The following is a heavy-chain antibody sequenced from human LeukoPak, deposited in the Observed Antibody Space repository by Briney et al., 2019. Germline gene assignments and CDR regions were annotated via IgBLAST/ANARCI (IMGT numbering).Heavy chain of an antibody. D-gene: IGHD4-23*01. J-gene: IGHJ2*01. CDR2: MHPDTGDT. V-gene: IGHV1-8*01. Sequence: ASVKVSCKTSGYTFTNNDIHWVRQAPGQALEWMGWMHPDTGDTGYAQKFQGRVIMTRDTSISTAYMELSSLRPDDTAVYYCATDRGGKYWYFDLWGRGTLVTVSS. CDR3: ATDRGGKYWYFDL. CDR1: GYTFTNND.